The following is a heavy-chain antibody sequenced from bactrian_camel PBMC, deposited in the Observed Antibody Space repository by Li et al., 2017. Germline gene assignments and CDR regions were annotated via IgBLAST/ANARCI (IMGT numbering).Heavy chain of an antibody. Sequence: HVQLVESGGGSVQAGGSLRLSCVASGFTWGTACWAWFRQAPGKEREGVAAIQSDGITSYTDSVKGRFTISQEDGKNTLHLQMNTLKPDDTAMYYCAFAVVGGGLWYDTYEYHYWGQGTQVTVS. V-gene: IGHV3S55*01. CDR3: AFAVVGGGLWYDTYEYHY. J-gene: IGHJ4*01. CDR2: IQSDGIT. D-gene: IGHD5*01. CDR1: GFTWGTAC.